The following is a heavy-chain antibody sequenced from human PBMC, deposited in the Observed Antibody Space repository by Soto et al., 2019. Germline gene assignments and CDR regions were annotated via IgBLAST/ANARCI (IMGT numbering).Heavy chain of an antibody. CDR3: TREKGHTYFFDY. CDR1: GYTFTSYF. V-gene: IGHV1-46*03. CDR2: IDPNSGGT. J-gene: IGHJ4*02. Sequence: VASVKVSCKASGYTFTSYFIHWVRQAPGQGLEYVGMIDPNSGGTNYAQRFKGRVSMTRDTSTTSVYMELSSLTSEDTAVYYCTREKGHTYFFDYWGQGTLVTVSS.